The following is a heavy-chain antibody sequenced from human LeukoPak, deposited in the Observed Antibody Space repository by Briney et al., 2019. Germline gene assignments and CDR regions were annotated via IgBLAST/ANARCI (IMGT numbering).Heavy chain of an antibody. CDR1: GYTFTSYA. J-gene: IGHJ5*01. V-gene: IGHV1-3*01. CDR3: ARDQLLWFGEPLGWFDS. D-gene: IGHD3-10*01. Sequence: ASVKVSCKASGYTFTSYAMHWVRQAPGQRLEWMGWINAGNGNTKYSQKFQGRVTITRDTSASTAYMELSSLRSEDTAVYYCARDQLLWFGEPLGWFDSWGLGTLVTVSS. CDR2: INAGNGNT.